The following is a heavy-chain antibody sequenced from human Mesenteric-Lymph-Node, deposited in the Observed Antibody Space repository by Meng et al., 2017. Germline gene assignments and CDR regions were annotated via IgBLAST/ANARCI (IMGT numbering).Heavy chain of an antibody. CDR1: GYSISSGYY. V-gene: IGHV4-38-2*02. CDR2: IYHSGST. CDR3: ARDVRGSYRSVTYGMDV. J-gene: IGHJ6*02. Sequence: SETLSLTCTVSGYSISSGYYWGWIRQPPGKGLEWIGSIYHSGSTYYNPSLKSRVTISVDTSKNQFSLKLSSVTAADTAVYYCARDVRGSYRSVTYGMDVWGQGTTVTVSS. D-gene: IGHD1-26*01.